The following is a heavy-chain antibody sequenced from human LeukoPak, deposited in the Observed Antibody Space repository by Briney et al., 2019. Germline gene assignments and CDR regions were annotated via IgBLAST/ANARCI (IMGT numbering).Heavy chain of an antibody. J-gene: IGHJ4*02. CDR3: ARGSPDTAMVHY. V-gene: IGHV3-21*01. Sequence: GGSLRLSCAASGFTFSSYSMNWARQAPGKGLEWVSSISSSSSYIYYADSVKGRFTISRDNAKNSLYLQMNSLRAEDTAVYYCARGSPDTAMVHYWGQGTLVTVSS. CDR1: GFTFSSYS. CDR2: ISSSSSYI. D-gene: IGHD5-18*01.